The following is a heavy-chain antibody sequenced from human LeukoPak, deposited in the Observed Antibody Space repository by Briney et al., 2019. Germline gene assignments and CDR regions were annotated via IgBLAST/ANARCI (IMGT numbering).Heavy chain of an antibody. CDR3: ARTIREQWLTIDY. Sequence: GGSLRLSCAASGFTFSNYAMTWVRQAPGKGLEWVSVISGSGSNTDYADSVKGRFTISRDNAKNSLYLQMNSLGAEDTAVYYCARTIREQWLTIDYWGQGTLVTFSS. J-gene: IGHJ4*02. D-gene: IGHD6-19*01. V-gene: IGHV3-23*01. CDR1: GFTFSNYA. CDR2: ISGSGSNT.